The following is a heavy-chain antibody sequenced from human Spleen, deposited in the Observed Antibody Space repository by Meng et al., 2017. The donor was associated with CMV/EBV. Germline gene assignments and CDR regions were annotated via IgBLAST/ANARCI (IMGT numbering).Heavy chain of an antibody. D-gene: IGHD1-1*01. CDR3: ARGSPATRYFDL. V-gene: IGHV3-72*01. CDR2: TRSRASSFST. J-gene: IGHJ2*01. CDR1: GFTFSDRY. Sequence: GGSLRLSCAGSGFTFSDRYMDWVRQAPGKGLEWVARTRSRASSFSTEYAASVKGRFTISRDESGNSLYLQMNSLTAEDTAVYYCARGSPATRYFDLWGRGTLVTVSS.